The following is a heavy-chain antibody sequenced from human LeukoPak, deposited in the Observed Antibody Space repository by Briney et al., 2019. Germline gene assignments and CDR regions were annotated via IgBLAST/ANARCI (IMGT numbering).Heavy chain of an antibody. D-gene: IGHD2-2*01. V-gene: IGHV3-33*01. CDR2: TWYDGSNK. J-gene: IGHJ6*02. CDR3: ARGGHCSTTSCSNYDGMDV. Sequence: GGSLRLSCAASGFTFSSYGMHWVRQAPGKGLEWVAATWYDGSNKYYADSVKGRFTISRDNSKNTLYLQMNSLRAEDTAVYFCARGGHCSTTSCSNYDGMDVWCQGTTLTVSS. CDR1: GFTFSSYG.